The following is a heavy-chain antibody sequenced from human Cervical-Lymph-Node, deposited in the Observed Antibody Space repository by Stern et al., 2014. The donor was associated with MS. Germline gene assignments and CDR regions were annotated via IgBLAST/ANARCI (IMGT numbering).Heavy chain of an antibody. D-gene: IGHD3-10*01. CDR3: ARDRGVLVVGRDDTFDI. Sequence: MQLVESGAEVKKPGASLKVSCKASGYSFSDHYVHWVRQAPGQGLEWMGIINPGGGSTYYAQKFQGRVTMTRDTSTSTVYMELSSLRSDDTAVYYCARDRGVLVVGRDDTFDIWGQGTMVTVSS. CDR1: GYSFSDHY. V-gene: IGHV1-46*01. CDR2: INPGGGST. J-gene: IGHJ3*02.